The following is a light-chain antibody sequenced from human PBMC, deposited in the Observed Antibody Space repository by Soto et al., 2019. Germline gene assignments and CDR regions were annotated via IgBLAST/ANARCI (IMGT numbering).Light chain of an antibody. CDR1: QSVSSY. CDR3: QQRSNWPT. J-gene: IGKJ4*01. CDR2: DAS. V-gene: IGKV3-11*01. Sequence: EIVLTQSPATRSLSPGERATLSCRASQSVSSYLAWYQQKPGQAPRLLIYDASNRATGIPARFSGSGSGTNFTLTISSLEPEDFAVYYCQQRSNWPTFGGGNKVEIK.